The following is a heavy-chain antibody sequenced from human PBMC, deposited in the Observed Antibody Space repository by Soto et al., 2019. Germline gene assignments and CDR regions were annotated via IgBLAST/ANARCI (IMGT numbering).Heavy chain of an antibody. V-gene: IGHV3-15*01. Sequence: PXKCLTLVCAASGFPFSNACVSWVRQAPGKGLEWVGRIKSKTDGGTTDYAAPVKGRFTISRDDSKNTLYLQMNSLKTEDTAVYYCTTDVVAPIKTFAVVIIPSLDYWGQGTLVTVTS. J-gene: IGHJ4*02. CDR2: IKSKTDGGTT. D-gene: IGHD3-3*01. CDR3: TTDVVAPIKTFAVVIIPSLDY. CDR1: GFPFSNAC.